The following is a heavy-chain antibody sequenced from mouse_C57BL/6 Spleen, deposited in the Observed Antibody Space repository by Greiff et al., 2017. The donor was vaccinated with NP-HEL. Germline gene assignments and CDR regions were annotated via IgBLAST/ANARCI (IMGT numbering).Heavy chain of an antibody. CDR2: ISSGGDYT. D-gene: IGHD1-1*01. Sequence: EVQRVESGEGLVKPGGSLKLSCAASGFTFSSYAMSWVRQTPEKRLEWVAYISSGGDYTYYADTVKGRFTISRDNARNTLYLQMSSLKSADTAMYYCTRGDGSSYLYFGVWGTGTTVTVSS. J-gene: IGHJ1*03. CDR3: TRGDGSSYLYFGV. V-gene: IGHV5-9-1*02. CDR1: GFTFSSYA.